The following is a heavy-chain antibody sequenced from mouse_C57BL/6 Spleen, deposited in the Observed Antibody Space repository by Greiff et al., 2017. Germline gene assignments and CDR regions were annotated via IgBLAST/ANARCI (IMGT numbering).Heavy chain of an antibody. Sequence: VQLQQSGPELVKPGASVKIPCKASGYTFTDYNMDWVKQSHGKSLEWIGDINPNNGGTIYNQKFKGKATLTVDKSSSTAYMELRSLTSEDTAVYYCARQLRRGDAMDYWGQGTSVTVSS. D-gene: IGHD3-2*02. CDR1: GYTFTDYN. CDR2: INPNNGGT. J-gene: IGHJ4*01. CDR3: ARQLRRGDAMDY. V-gene: IGHV1-18*01.